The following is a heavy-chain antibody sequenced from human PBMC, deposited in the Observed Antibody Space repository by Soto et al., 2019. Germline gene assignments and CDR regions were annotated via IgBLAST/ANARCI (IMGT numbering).Heavy chain of an antibody. CDR2: IYYSGST. Sequence: QLQLQESGPGLVKPSETLSLTCTVSGGSISSSSYYWGWIRQPPGKGLEWIGSIYYSGSTYYNPSLKSRVTISVDTSKNQFSLKLSSVTAADTAVYYCPRHTRRDTWYFDLWGRGTLVTVSS. V-gene: IGHV4-39*01. D-gene: IGHD2-21*01. CDR1: GGSISSSSYY. CDR3: PRHTRRDTWYFDL. J-gene: IGHJ2*01.